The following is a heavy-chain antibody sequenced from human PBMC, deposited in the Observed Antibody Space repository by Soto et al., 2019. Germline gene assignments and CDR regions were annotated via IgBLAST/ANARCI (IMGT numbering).Heavy chain of an antibody. J-gene: IGHJ4*02. V-gene: IGHV4-61*02. CDR3: ARGPHDYYYDSSGYYYFDY. Sequence: SETLSLTCTVSGGSFKSGSYSWSWIRQPAGKGLEWIGRIYTSGSTNYNPSLKSRVTMSVDTSKNQFSLKLSSVTAADTAVYYCARGPHDYYYDSSGYYYFDYWGQGTLVTVS. CDR1: GGSFKSGSYS. D-gene: IGHD3-22*01. CDR2: IYTSGST.